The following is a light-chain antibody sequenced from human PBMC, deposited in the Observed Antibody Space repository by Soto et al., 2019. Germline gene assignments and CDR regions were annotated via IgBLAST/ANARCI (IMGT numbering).Light chain of an antibody. J-gene: IGKJ4*01. CDR1: QGVSRN. CDR3: QQYGSSPPFA. CDR2: AAS. Sequence: EIVMTQSPATLSVSPGERATLSCRASQGVSRNLAWYQQKPGQAPRLLIYAASTRATGIPARFSGSGSETEFTLTISRLEPEDFALYYCQQYGSSPPFAFGGGTKIEIK. V-gene: IGKV3-15*01.